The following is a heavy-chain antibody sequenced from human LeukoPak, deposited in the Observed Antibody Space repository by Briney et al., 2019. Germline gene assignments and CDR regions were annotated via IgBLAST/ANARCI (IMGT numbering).Heavy chain of an antibody. V-gene: IGHV1-69*01. CDR2: IIPIFCTA. Sequence: SVKLSCKASGGTFSSYAISWVRHPPPQGLEWMGGIIPIFCTANYAQQFQGRVTVTAEESTSTDYMELSSLRSEETAVYYCAREETMSPGICSSTSCYRDYWGQGTLVTVSS. CDR1: GGTFSSYA. D-gene: IGHD2-2*01. J-gene: IGHJ4*02. CDR3: AREETMSPGICSSTSCYRDY.